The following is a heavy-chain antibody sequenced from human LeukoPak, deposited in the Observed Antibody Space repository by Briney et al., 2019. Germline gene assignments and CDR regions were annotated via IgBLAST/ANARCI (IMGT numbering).Heavy chain of an antibody. Sequence: SETLSLTCTVSGGSISSHYWSWIRQPPGKGLEWIGYIYYSGSTNYNPSLKSRVTISVDTSKTQFSLKLNSVTAADTAVYYCARRRKLAATGDAFDVWGQGTVVTVSS. V-gene: IGHV4-59*08. CDR3: ARRRKLAATGDAFDV. CDR1: GGSISSHY. J-gene: IGHJ3*01. D-gene: IGHD5-12*01. CDR2: IYYSGST.